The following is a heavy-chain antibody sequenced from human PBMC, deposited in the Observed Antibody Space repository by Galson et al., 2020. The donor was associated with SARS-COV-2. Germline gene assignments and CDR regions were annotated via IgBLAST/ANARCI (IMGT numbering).Heavy chain of an antibody. CDR3: ATVYSLWFGELPYY. D-gene: IGHD3-10*01. CDR1: GYTLTELS. V-gene: IGHV1-24*01. Sequence: ASVKVSCKVSGYTLTELSMHWVRQAPGKGLEWMGGFDPEDGETTYAQTFQGRVTMTEDTSTDTAYMKLSSLRSEDTAVYYCATVYSLWFGELPYYWGQGTLVTVSS. CDR2: FDPEDGET. J-gene: IGHJ4*02.